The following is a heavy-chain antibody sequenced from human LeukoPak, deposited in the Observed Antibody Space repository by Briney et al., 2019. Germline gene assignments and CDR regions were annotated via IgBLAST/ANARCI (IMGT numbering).Heavy chain of an antibody. Sequence: SQTLSFTCTVSGGSISSGSYYWSWIRQPAGKGLEWFGRIYTSGSTNYNPSLKSRVTISVDTSKNQFSLKLSSVTAADTAVYYCARLQSGWFYFDYWGQGTLVTVTS. D-gene: IGHD6-19*01. CDR3: ARLQSGWFYFDY. CDR1: GGSISSGSYY. CDR2: IYTSGST. J-gene: IGHJ4*02. V-gene: IGHV4-61*02.